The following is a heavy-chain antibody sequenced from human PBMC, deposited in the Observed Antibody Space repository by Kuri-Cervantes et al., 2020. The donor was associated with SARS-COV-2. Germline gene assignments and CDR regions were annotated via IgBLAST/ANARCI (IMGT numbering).Heavy chain of an antibody. V-gene: IGHV4-30-2*01. D-gene: IGHD2/OR15-2a*01. Sequence: SCAVTGGSISIGRYSWNWIRQPPGKGLEWIGYIDQSGGTYYNPSLNSRGSISVDTSRTQFSLKVTSVTAADTAVYYCARSGFLAADAMDVWGQGTTVTVSS. CDR3: ARSGFLAADAMDV. CDR1: GGSISIGRYS. CDR2: IDQSGGT. J-gene: IGHJ6*02.